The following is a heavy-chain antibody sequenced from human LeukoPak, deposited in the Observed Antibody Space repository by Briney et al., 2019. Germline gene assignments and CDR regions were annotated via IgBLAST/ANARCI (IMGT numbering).Heavy chain of an antibody. D-gene: IGHD2-15*01. V-gene: IGHV3-33*01. CDR1: GFTFSSYG. Sequence: GGSLRLSCAASGFTFSSYGMHWVRQAPGKGLEWVAVIWYDGSNKYYADSVKGRFTITRDNSKNTPYMQMNSLRAEDTAVYYCAREGSRYYFDYWGQGSLVTVSS. J-gene: IGHJ4*02. CDR3: AREGSRYYFDY. CDR2: IWYDGSNK.